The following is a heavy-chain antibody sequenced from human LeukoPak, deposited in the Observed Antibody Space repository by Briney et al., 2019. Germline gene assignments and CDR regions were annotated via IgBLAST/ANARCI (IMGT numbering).Heavy chain of an antibody. CDR3: ARGPILGATRDYFEY. J-gene: IGHJ4*02. CDR2: IRAYNGNT. V-gene: IGHV1-18*01. CDR1: GYTITSYG. Sequence: ASVKVSCKASGYTITSYGISWVRQAPGHGLEWMGWIRAYNGNTNYAQKLQGRVTMTTDTSKSSAYMELRSVRSDDTAVYYCARGPILGATRDYFEYWGQGTLVTVSS. D-gene: IGHD1-26*01.